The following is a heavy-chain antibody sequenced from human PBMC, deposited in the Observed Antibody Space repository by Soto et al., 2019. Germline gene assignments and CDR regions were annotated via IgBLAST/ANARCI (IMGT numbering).Heavy chain of an antibody. V-gene: IGHV3-23*01. Sequence: EVRLLESGGGLVQPGGSLRLSCVASGFPFSNYYMDWVRQAPGKGLEWVAVISGSEDNIHYADSVKGRFTISRDNSMNTLYLQMNSLRADDTAIYYCAKDLHWFAMDVWGQGTTVTVSS. CDR3: AKDLHWFAMDV. CDR2: ISGSEDNI. J-gene: IGHJ6*02. CDR1: GFPFSNYY. D-gene: IGHD3-10*01.